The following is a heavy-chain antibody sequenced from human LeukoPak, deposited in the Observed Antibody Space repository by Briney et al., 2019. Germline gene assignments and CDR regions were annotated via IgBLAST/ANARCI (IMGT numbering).Heavy chain of an antibody. J-gene: IGHJ4*02. Sequence: SVKVSCKASGYSFTGYYMHWVRQAPGQGLEWMGWIIPILGIVNYAQKFQGRVTITADKSTSIAYMELSSLRSEDTAVYYCATASIAAAGTGFDYWGQGTLVTVSS. D-gene: IGHD6-13*01. CDR2: IIPILGIV. V-gene: IGHV1-69*10. CDR1: GYSFTGYY. CDR3: ATASIAAAGTGFDY.